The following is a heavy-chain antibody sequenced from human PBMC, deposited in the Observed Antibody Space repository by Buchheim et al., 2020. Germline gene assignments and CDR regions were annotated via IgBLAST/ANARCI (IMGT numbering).Heavy chain of an antibody. CDR1: GFTFSSYA. V-gene: IGHV3-23*01. CDR3: AKGPGYSSSTYYFDY. J-gene: IGHJ4*02. Sequence: EVQLLESGGDLVQPGGSLRLSCVASGFTFSSYAMTWVRQAPGKGLEWVSITSGSGASTYYSDSVKGRFTISRDNSQNTLYLQMNSLRAEDTALYYCAKGPGYSSSTYYFDYWGQGTL. D-gene: IGHD6-19*01. CDR2: TSGSGAST.